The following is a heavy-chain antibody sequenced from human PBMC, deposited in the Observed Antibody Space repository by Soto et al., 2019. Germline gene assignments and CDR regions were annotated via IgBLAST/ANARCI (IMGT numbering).Heavy chain of an antibody. V-gene: IGHV3-23*01. CDR2: ISGSGGST. J-gene: IGHJ1*01. CDR3: ASIVVVPAAMRRPGYFQH. CDR1: GFTFSSYA. D-gene: IGHD2-2*01. Sequence: GGSLRLSCAASGFTFSSYAMSWVRQAPGKGLEWVSAISGSGGSTYYADSVKGRFTISRDNAKNTLYLQMNSLRAEDTAVYYCASIVVVPAAMRRPGYFQHWGQGTLVTVSS.